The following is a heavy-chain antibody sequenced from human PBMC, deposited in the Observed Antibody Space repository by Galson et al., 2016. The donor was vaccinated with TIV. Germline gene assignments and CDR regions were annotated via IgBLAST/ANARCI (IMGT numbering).Heavy chain of an antibody. CDR3: TKDAYATSMIVVAAS. CDR1: GFTFSSFG. Sequence: SLRLSCAASGFTFSSFGMHWVRQAPGKGLECVAVISDDGNNRFYADSVKGRFTISRDNSRNTLYLQMNSLRVEDTAVYYCTKDAYATSMIVVAASWGQGALVTVTS. J-gene: IGHJ5*02. V-gene: IGHV3-30*18. CDR2: ISDDGNNR. D-gene: IGHD3-22*01.